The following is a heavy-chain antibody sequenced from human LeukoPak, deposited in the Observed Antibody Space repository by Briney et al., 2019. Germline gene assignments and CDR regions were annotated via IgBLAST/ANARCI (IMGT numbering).Heavy chain of an antibody. J-gene: IGHJ3*02. D-gene: IGHD6-13*01. Sequence: SVKVSCKASGGTFSRYAISWVRQAPGQGLEWMGRIIPILGIANYVQKFQGRVTITADKSTSTAYMGLSSLRSEDTAVYYCASLTGEIAATGTGTFDIWGQGTMVTVSS. CDR3: ASLTGEIAATGTGTFDI. CDR2: IIPILGIA. CDR1: GGTFSRYA. V-gene: IGHV1-69*04.